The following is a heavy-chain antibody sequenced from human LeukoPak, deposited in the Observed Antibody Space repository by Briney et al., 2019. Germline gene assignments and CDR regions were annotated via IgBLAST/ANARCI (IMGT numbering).Heavy chain of an antibody. V-gene: IGHV3-49*04. CDR1: GFTFGDYG. CDR3: TRDNYDGNAYFSDH. CDR2: IRSKTYGGAT. D-gene: IGHD3-22*01. J-gene: IGHJ4*02. Sequence: GGSLRLSCTGSGFTFGDYGMGWVRQAPGKGLQWVGFIRSKTYGGATDYAASVKGRFTISRDDSKSIAYLQMNSLKTEDTGVYYCTRDNYDGNAYFSDHWGQGTLVTVSS.